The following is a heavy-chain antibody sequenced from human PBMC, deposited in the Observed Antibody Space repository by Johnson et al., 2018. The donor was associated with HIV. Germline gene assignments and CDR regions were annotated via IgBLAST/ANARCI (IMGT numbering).Heavy chain of an antibody. V-gene: IGHV3-74*02. CDR2: VNGDGSYK. CDR3: TRLGTEWELSSGSDTFDI. Sequence: VQLVESGGGVVPPGRSLRLSCAASRFTFTNYWMHWVRQAPGKGLVWVSRVNGDGSYKTYADAVKGRLTISRDNPKNTLYLQMTSLRAEDTAVYYCTRLGTEWELSSGSDTFDIWGQGTMVTVSS. CDR1: RFTFTNYW. D-gene: IGHD3-16*02. J-gene: IGHJ3*02.